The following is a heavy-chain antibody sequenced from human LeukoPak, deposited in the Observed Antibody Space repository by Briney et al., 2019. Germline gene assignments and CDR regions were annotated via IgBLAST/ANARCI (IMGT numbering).Heavy chain of an antibody. CDR1: GFTVSSNY. J-gene: IGHJ6*02. V-gene: IGHV3-53*01. CDR3: ARMASSWYSDYYYGMDV. D-gene: IGHD6-13*01. CDR2: IYSGGST. Sequence: GGSLRLSCAASGFTVSSNYMSWVRQAPGKGLEWVSVIYSGGSTYYADSVKGRFTISRDNSKNTLYLQMNSLRAEDTAVYYCARMASSWYSDYYYGMDVWGQGTTVTVSS.